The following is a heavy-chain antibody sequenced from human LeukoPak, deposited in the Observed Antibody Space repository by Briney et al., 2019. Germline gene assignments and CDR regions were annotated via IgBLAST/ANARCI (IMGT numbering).Heavy chain of an antibody. Sequence: GGSLRLSCAASGFTFSSYGMHWVRHAPGQGLEWVAVIWYDGSNKYYADSVKGRFTISRDNSKNTLYLQMNSLRAEDTAVYYCAKDLASCSGGSCYPDAFDIWGQGTMVTVSS. CDR3: AKDLASCSGGSCYPDAFDI. V-gene: IGHV3-33*06. CDR2: IWYDGSNK. J-gene: IGHJ3*02. CDR1: GFTFSSYG. D-gene: IGHD2-15*01.